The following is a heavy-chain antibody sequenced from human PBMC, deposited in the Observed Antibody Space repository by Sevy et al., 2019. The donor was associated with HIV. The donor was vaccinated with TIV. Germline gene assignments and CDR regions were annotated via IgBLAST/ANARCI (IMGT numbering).Heavy chain of an antibody. D-gene: IGHD3-10*01. J-gene: IGHJ4*02. CDR3: TTVRTLTRGSNITLFDF. CDR1: GFTFTNAW. V-gene: IGHV3-15*01. CDR2: IKSENDGGTI. Sequence: GGSLRLSCAVSGFTFTNAWMSWVRQAPGKGLEWAGRIKSENDGGTIDYAAPVKGRFTISRDDSKNMVYLQMNSLKTEDTAVYYCTTVRTLTRGSNITLFDFWGQGTLVTVSS.